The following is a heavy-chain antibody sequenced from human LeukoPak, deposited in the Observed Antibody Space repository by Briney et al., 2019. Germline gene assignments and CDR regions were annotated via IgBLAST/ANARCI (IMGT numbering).Heavy chain of an antibody. CDR3: ARGGIAALDY. J-gene: IGHJ4*02. CDR1: GGSISSGGYS. D-gene: IGHD6-13*01. Sequence: SETLSLTCAVSGGSISSGGYSWSWIRQPPGKGLEWIGSIYHSGSTYYNPSLKSRVTISVDTSKNQFSLKLSSVTAADTAVYYCARGGIAALDYWGQGTLVTVSS. V-gene: IGHV4-39*07. CDR2: IYHSGST.